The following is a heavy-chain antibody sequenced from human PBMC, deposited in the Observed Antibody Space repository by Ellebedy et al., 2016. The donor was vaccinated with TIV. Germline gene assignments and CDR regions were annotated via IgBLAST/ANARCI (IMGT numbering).Heavy chain of an antibody. CDR1: GGSISSYY. CDR2: IYYSGST. CDR3: ARVVVESYAFDI. V-gene: IGHV4-39*01. J-gene: IGHJ3*02. Sequence: SETLSLTCTVSGGSISSYYWGWIRQPPGKGLEWIGSIYYSGSTYYNPSLKSRVTISVDTSKNQFSLKLSSVTAADTAVYYCARVVVESYAFDIWGQGTMVTVSS. D-gene: IGHD3-22*01.